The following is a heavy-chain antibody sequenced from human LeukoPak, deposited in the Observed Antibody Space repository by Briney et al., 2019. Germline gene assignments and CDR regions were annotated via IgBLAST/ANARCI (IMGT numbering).Heavy chain of an antibody. CDR3: ARGRYNWNDGRWYYFDY. J-gene: IGHJ4*02. V-gene: IGHV4-61*02. D-gene: IGHD1-1*01. CDR1: GGSISSGSYY. CDR2: IYTSGST. Sequence: SQTLSLTCTVSGGSISSGSYYWSWIRQPAGKGLEWIGRIYTSGSTNYNPSLKSRVTISVDTSKNQFSLKLSSVTAADTAVYYCARGRYNWNDGRWYYFDYWGQGTLVTVSS.